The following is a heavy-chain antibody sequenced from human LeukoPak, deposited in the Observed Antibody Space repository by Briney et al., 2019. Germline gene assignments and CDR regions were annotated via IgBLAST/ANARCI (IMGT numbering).Heavy chain of an antibody. CDR3: ARGALGIYYGRGLSHFDY. D-gene: IGHD3-10*01. CDR1: GFTFSDYY. Sequence: PGGSLRLSCAASGFTFSDYYMSWIRQAPGKGLEWVSYISSSGSTIYYADSVKGRFTISRDNAKNSLYLQMNSLRDEDTAVYYCARGALGIYYGRGLSHFDYWGQGTLVTVSS. CDR2: ISSSGSTI. V-gene: IGHV3-11*04. J-gene: IGHJ4*02.